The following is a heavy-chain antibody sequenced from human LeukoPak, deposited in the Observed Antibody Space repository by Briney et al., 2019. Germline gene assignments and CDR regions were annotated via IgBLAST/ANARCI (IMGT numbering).Heavy chain of an antibody. CDR1: GFTFSSYA. J-gene: IGHJ4*02. Sequence: GGSLGLSCAASGFTFSSYAMSWVRQAPGKGLEWVSAISGSGGSTYYADSVKGRFTISRDNSKNTLYLQMNSLRAEDTAVYYCATGSHTYYYDSSGYLQFDYWGQGTLVTVSS. CDR3: ATGSHTYYYDSSGYLQFDY. D-gene: IGHD3-22*01. CDR2: ISGSGGST. V-gene: IGHV3-23*01.